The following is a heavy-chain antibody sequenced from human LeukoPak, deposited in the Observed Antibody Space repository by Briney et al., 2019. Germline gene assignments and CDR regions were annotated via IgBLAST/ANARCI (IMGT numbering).Heavy chain of an antibody. CDR3: AKDLGSPGDPGRGPHYMDV. CDR2: ISSSGSTI. CDR1: GFTFSSYE. V-gene: IGHV3-48*03. J-gene: IGHJ6*03. D-gene: IGHD3-10*01. Sequence: PGGSLRLSCAASGFTFSSYEMNWVRQAPGKGLEWVSYISSSGSTIYYADSVKGRFTISRDNSKNTLYLQMNSLRAEDTAVYYCAKDLGSPGDPGRGPHYMDVWGKGTTVTVSS.